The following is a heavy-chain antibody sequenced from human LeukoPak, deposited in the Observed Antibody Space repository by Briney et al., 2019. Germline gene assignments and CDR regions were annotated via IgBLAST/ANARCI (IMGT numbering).Heavy chain of an antibody. CDR1: GFTFSSYS. V-gene: IGHV3-21*01. Sequence: AGVSLRLSCAASGFTFSSYSRNWVRQAPGKGLEWVSSISSSSSYIYYADSVKGRFTISRDNAKNSLYLQMNSLRAEDTAVYYCAREDTIFGVTDAFDIWGQGTMVTVSS. D-gene: IGHD3-3*01. CDR3: AREDTIFGVTDAFDI. CDR2: ISSSSSYI. J-gene: IGHJ3*02.